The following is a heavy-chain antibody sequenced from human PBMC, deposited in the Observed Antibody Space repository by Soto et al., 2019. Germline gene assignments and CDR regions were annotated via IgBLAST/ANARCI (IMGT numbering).Heavy chain of an antibody. CDR1: GYSFTSYW. J-gene: IGHJ6*02. Sequence: PGESLKISCKGSGYSFTSYWISWVRQMPGKGLEWMGRIDPSDSYTNYSPSFQGHVTISADKSISTAYLQWSSLKASDTAMYYCARRSGYYDILTGSYYYGMDVWGQGTTATVSS. CDR2: IDPSDSYT. CDR3: ARRSGYYDILTGSYYYGMDV. V-gene: IGHV5-10-1*01. D-gene: IGHD3-9*01.